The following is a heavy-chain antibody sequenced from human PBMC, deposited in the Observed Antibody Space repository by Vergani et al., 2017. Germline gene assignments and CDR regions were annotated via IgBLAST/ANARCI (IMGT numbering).Heavy chain of an antibody. Sequence: QVQLVQSGAEVKKPGSSVKLSCKASGVTFSSYTISWVRQAPGQGLEWMGRIIPILGIANYAQKFQGRVTMTADKSTSTAYMELSSLRSEDTAVYYCARERAEIVVVAVQKGWFDPWGQGTLVTVSS. CDR1: GVTFSSYT. D-gene: IGHD2-15*01. J-gene: IGHJ5*02. CDR2: IIPILGIA. V-gene: IGHV1-69*08. CDR3: ARERAEIVVVAVQKGWFDP.